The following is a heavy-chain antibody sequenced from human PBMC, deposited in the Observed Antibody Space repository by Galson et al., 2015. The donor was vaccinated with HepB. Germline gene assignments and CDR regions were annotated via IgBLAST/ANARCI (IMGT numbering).Heavy chain of an antibody. D-gene: IGHD3-10*01. CDR1: GFTFSSYW. CDR2: INQDGSSK. V-gene: IGHV3-7*03. J-gene: IGHJ6*02. CDR3: ARRISLVRGIITKPDYYYGMDV. Sequence: SLRLSCAASGFTFSSYWMNWVRQAPWKGLEWVAHINQDGSSKSYVASVKGRFTISRDNAKDSVYLQLDSLRAEDTAVYYCARRISLVRGIITKPDYYYGMDVWGQGTTVTVAS.